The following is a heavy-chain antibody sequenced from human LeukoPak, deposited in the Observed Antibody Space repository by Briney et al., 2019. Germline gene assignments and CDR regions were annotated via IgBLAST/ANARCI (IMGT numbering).Heavy chain of an antibody. D-gene: IGHD3-22*01. J-gene: IGHJ3*02. Sequence: GGSLRLSCAASGFTFSNYGMHWVRQAPGKGLEWVSAISGSGGSTYYADSVKGRFTISRDNSKNTLYLQMNSLRAEDTAVYYCAKDLPIVVVSDASDIWGQGTMVTVSS. CDR3: AKDLPIVVVSDASDI. V-gene: IGHV3-23*01. CDR1: GFTFSNYG. CDR2: ISGSGGST.